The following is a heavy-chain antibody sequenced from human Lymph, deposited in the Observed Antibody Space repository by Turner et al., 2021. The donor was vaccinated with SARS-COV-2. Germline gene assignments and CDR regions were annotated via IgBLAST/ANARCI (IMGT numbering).Heavy chain of an antibody. Sequence: QVQLVQSGAEVKKPGASVKVSCKASGYTFTGYYMHWVRQATGQGLEWMGWINPNSGSTNYAQKFQGSVTMTRDTSISTSYMELSRLRSDDTAVYYCARSRDLQSMVRGVDPFDYWGQGTLVTVSS. CDR2: INPNSGST. V-gene: IGHV1-2*02. D-gene: IGHD3-10*01. CDR3: ARSRDLQSMVRGVDPFDY. CDR1: GYTFTGYY. J-gene: IGHJ4*02.